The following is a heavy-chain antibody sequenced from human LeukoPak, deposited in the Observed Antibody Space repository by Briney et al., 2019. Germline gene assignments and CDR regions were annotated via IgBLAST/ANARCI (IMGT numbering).Heavy chain of an antibody. J-gene: IGHJ4*01. CDR2: INHSGST. D-gene: IGHD6-13*01. CDR3: ARDRRAAIPTPPDY. V-gene: IGHV4-34*01. Sequence: SETLSLTCAVYGGSFSGYYWSWLRQPPGKGLEWIGEINHSGSTNYNPSLKSRVTISVDTSKNQFSLKVSSVTAADTAVYYCARDRRAAIPTPPDYWGHGTLVTVSS. CDR1: GGSFSGYY.